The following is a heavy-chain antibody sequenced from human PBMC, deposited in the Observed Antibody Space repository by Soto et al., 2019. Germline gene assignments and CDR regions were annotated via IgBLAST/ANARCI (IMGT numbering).Heavy chain of an antibody. D-gene: IGHD1-20*01. CDR3: ARLDTSITYYYYYYGMDV. CDR1: GGSISSSSYY. V-gene: IGHV4-39*01. J-gene: IGHJ6*02. CDR2: IYYSGST. Sequence: SETLSLTCTVSGGSISSSSYYWGWIHQPPGKGLEWIGSIYYSGSTYYNPSLKSRVTISVDTSKNQFSLKLSSVTAADTAVYYCARLDTSITYYYYYYGMDVWGQGTTVTVSS.